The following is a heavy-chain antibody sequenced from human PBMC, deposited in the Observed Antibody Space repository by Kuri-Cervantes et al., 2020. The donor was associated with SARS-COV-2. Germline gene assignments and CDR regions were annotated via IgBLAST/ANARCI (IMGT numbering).Heavy chain of an antibody. V-gene: IGHV3-30*02. CDR1: GFTVSSNE. Sequence: GESLKISCAAPGFTVSSNEMSWVRQAPGKGLEWVAFTRYDGNNQYYGDSVKGRFSISRDNSKNTLYLHMNSLRAEDTAVYFCARDSAAWLWGDACDVWGQGTMVTVSS. CDR3: ARDSAAWLWGDACDV. D-gene: IGHD3-16*01. CDR2: TRYDGNNQ. J-gene: IGHJ3*01.